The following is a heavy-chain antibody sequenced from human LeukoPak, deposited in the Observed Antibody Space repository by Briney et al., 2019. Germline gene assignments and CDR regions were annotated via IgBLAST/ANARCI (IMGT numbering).Heavy chain of an antibody. J-gene: IGHJ4*02. V-gene: IGHV1-2*02. CDR3: AREDVTGTTSRFDY. Sequence: ASVKVSCKASGYTFTGYYMHWVRQAPGQGLEWMGWINPNSGGTNYAQKFQGGVTMTRDTSISTAYMELSRLRSDDTAVYYCAREDVTGTTSRFDYWGQGTLVTVSS. CDR1: GYTFTGYY. D-gene: IGHD1-20*01. CDR2: INPNSGGT.